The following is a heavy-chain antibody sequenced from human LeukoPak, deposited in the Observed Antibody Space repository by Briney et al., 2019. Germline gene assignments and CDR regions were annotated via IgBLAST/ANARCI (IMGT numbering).Heavy chain of an antibody. J-gene: IGHJ5*02. D-gene: IGHD3-10*01. CDR2: IRRKAYGGTT. CDR1: GFTLGDSA. Sequence: PGRSLRLSCTASGFTLGDSAMTSARHAPGKGMEWVGFIRRKAYGGTTQYAASVKCQFTLPRDDSKSIAFLQMNSLKTEETADYYCTRDPRHMVRGDVGWFDPWGQGTLATVSS. V-gene: IGHV3-49*04. CDR3: TRDPRHMVRGDVGWFDP.